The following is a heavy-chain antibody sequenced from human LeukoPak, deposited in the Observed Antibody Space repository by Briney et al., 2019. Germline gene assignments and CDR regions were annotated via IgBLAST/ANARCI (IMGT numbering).Heavy chain of an antibody. CDR2: ISWNSGSI. V-gene: IGHV3-9*03. D-gene: IGHD6-13*01. CDR1: GFTFGDYA. J-gene: IGHJ4*02. CDR3: AARRGAAAGTDYFDD. Sequence: TGGSLRLSCAASGFTFGDYAMHWVRQAPGKGLEWVSGISWNSGSIAYADSVKGRFTISRDNAKNSLYLQMNSLRVEDMALYYCAARRGAAAGTDYFDDWGQGTLVTVSS.